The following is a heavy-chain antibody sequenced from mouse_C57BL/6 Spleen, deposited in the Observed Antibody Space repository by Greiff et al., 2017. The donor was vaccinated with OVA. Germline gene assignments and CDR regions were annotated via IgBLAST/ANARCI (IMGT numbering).Heavy chain of an antibody. CDR3: ARDGNHYFDY. V-gene: IGHV1-80*01. CDR2: IYPGDGDT. CDR1: GYAFSSYW. Sequence: QVQLKESGAELVKPGASVKISCKASGYAFSSYWMNWVKQRPGKGLEWIGQIYPGDGDTNYNGKFKGKATLTADKSSSTAYMQLSSLTSEDSAVYFCARDGNHYFDYWGQGTTLTVSS. D-gene: IGHD2-3*01. J-gene: IGHJ2*01.